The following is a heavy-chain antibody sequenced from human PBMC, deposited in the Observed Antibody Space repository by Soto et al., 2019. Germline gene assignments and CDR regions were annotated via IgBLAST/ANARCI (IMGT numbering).Heavy chain of an antibody. J-gene: IGHJ4*02. Sequence: GESLKISCKGSGYSFTTYRIGWIRQMPGKGLEWMGVIYPDDSHTKYSPSFQGQVTISADRSASTAFLHWSSLKASDTAMYYCTRVFPQAFHGAGSYHAYCGQGTRVTVSS. CDR2: IYPDDSHT. CDR3: TRVFPQAFHGAGSYHAY. CDR1: GYSFTTYR. D-gene: IGHD3-10*01. V-gene: IGHV5-51*01.